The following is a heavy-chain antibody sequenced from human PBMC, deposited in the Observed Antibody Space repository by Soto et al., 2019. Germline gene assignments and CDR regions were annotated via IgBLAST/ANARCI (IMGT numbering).Heavy chain of an antibody. Sequence: GESLKISCKGSGYNFASYWLGWVRQMPGKDLEWMGIIYPGDSDTRYSPSFQGQVTMSADKSISTAYLQWGSLKASDTAMYYCARLPKIYSSSWSNRSDPWGQGTLVTVSS. J-gene: IGHJ5*02. D-gene: IGHD6-13*01. CDR3: ARLPKIYSSSWSNRSDP. CDR2: IYPGDSDT. CDR1: GYNFASYW. V-gene: IGHV5-51*01.